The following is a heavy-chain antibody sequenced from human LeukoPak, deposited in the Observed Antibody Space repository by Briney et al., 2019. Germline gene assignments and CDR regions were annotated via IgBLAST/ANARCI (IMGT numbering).Heavy chain of an antibody. CDR3: ARVPHKVDAFDI. CDR2: IYYSGST. CDR1: GASISSSIHY. J-gene: IGHJ3*02. V-gene: IGHV4-61*05. Sequence: PSEPLSLTCAVSGASISSSIHYWGWVRQPPGKGLEWIGYIYYSGSTNYNPSLKSRVTISVDTSENQFSLKLSSVTAADTAVYYCARVPHKVDAFDIWGQGTMVTVSS.